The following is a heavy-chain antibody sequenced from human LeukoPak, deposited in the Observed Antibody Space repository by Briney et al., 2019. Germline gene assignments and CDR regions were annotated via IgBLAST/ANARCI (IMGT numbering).Heavy chain of an antibody. CDR3: ARSPTYYYDSRDYYFDY. J-gene: IGHJ4*02. CDR2: ISDSGRI. V-gene: IGHV4-59*12. D-gene: IGHD3-22*01. Sequence: SETLSLTCSVSGGSISDYYWSWIRQPPGKGLEWIGYISDSGRIDYNPSLKSRVTISVDTSKNQFSLKLSSVTAADTAVYYCARSPTYYYDSRDYYFDYWGQGTLVTVSS. CDR1: GGSISDYY.